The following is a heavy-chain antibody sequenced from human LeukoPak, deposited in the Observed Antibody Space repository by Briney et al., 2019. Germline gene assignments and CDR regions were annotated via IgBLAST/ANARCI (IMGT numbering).Heavy chain of an antibody. CDR3: ARTRWELLYYMDV. CDR2: IYYSGST. J-gene: IGHJ6*03. V-gene: IGHV4-59*01. CDR1: GGSISSYY. D-gene: IGHD1-26*01. Sequence: PSETLSLTCTVSGGSISSYYWSWIRQPPGKGLEWIGYIYYSGSTNYNPSLKSRVTISVDTSKSQFSLKLSSVTAADTAVYYCARTRWELLYYMDVWGKGTTVTVSS.